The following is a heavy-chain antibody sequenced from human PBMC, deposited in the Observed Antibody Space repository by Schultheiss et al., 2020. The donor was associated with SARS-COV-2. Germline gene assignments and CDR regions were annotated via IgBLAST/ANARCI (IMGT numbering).Heavy chain of an antibody. D-gene: IGHD6-19*01. CDR3: ARASRYSSGYFDY. Sequence: ASVKVSCKASGGTFSSYAISWVRQAPGQGLEWMGWISAYNGNTNYAQKFQGRVTMTTDTSTNTAYMELRSLRSDDTAVYHCARASRYSSGYFDYWGQGTLVTVSS. V-gene: IGHV1-18*01. CDR2: ISAYNGNT. J-gene: IGHJ4*02. CDR1: GGTFSSYA.